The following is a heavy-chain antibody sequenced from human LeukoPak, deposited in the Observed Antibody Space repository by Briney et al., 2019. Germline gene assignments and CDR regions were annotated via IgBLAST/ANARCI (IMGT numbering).Heavy chain of an antibody. D-gene: IGHD5-18*01. CDR3: ARWGGYRYGFDY. V-gene: IGHV3-23*01. CDR2: ISGSGGST. Sequence: GGSLRLSCAASGFTFSSYAMSWVRQAPGRGLEWVSAISGSGGSTYYTDSVKGRFTISRDNSKNTLYLQMNSLTAEDTAVYYCARWGGYRYGFDYWGQGTLVTVSS. CDR1: GFTFSSYA. J-gene: IGHJ4*02.